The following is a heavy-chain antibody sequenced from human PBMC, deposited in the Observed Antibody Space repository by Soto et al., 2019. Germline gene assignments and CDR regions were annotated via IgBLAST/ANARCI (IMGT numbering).Heavy chain of an antibody. CDR3: AKGAVAGTPTSYYYYGMDV. Sequence: QVQLLQSGAEVKKPGSSVRVSCEASGGTFRTYAISWVRQAPGQGLEWMGEIIPIFGKVNYAQKFQGRVTITAHXSXTXVXXDLRSLPSEDTAVYYCAKGAVAGTPTSYYYYGMDVWGQGTTVTVS. J-gene: IGHJ6*02. D-gene: IGHD6-19*01. CDR1: GGTFRTYA. CDR2: IIPIFGKV. V-gene: IGHV1-69*12.